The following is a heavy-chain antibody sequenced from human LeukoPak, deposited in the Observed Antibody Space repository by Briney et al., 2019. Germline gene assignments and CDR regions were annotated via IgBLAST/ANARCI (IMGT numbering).Heavy chain of an antibody. CDR1: GTAFSGYS. Sequence: GGSLRLSCAASGTAFSGYSMSWVRQPPEKGLEWVSSITSASSYMDYADSVRGRFTISRDNAKNSLYLQMNSLRAEDTAVYYCAKMGIGGVGTYYYYMDVWGKGTTVTVSS. V-gene: IGHV3-21*01. J-gene: IGHJ6*03. D-gene: IGHD6-13*01. CDR3: AKMGIGGVGTYYYYMDV. CDR2: ITSASSYM.